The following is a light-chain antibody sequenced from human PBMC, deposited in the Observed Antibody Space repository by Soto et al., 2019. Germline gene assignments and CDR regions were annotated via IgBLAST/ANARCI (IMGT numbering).Light chain of an antibody. CDR2: EVS. CDR3: SSYTSSSTRV. V-gene: IGLV2-14*03. Sequence: QAALMQPASVPGSPGQSITISCTGTSRDVGAYDYVSWYQQHPDKAPKLMIYEVSNRPSGVSNRFAGSKSVNPATLTISGLQAEDEADYYCSSYTSSSTRVFATGPKVTVL. CDR1: SRDVGAYDY. J-gene: IGLJ1*01.